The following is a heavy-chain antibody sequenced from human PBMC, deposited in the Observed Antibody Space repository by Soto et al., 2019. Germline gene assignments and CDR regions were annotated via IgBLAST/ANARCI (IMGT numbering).Heavy chain of an antibody. CDR3: ARDSKGEQTVVVAGLNWFDP. CDR2: INAGNGNT. D-gene: IGHD2-15*01. CDR1: GYTFTSYA. J-gene: IGHJ5*02. Sequence: ASLKVSCKASGYTFTSYAMHWVRQAPGQRLEWMGWINAGNGNTKYSQKFQGRVTITRDTSASTAYMELSSLRSEDTAVYYCARDSKGEQTVVVAGLNWFDPWGQGTLVTVSS. V-gene: IGHV1-3*01.